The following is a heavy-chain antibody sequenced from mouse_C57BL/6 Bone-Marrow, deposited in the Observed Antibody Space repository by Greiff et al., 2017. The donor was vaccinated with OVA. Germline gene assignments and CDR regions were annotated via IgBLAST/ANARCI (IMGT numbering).Heavy chain of an antibody. CDR3: ARPFITTVVATENAMDY. V-gene: IGHV5-17*01. CDR1: GFTFSDYG. J-gene: IGHJ4*01. Sequence: EVPLVESGGGLVKPGGSLKLSCAASGFTFSDYGMHWVRQAPEKGLEWFAYISSGSSTIYYADTVKGRFTISRDNAKNTLFLQMTSLRSEDTAMYYCARPFITTVVATENAMDYWGQGTSVTVSS. D-gene: IGHD1-1*01. CDR2: ISSGSSTI.